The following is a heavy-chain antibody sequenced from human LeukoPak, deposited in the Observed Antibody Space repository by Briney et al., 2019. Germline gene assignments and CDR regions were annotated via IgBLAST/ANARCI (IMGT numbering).Heavy chain of an antibody. D-gene: IGHD5/OR15-5a*01. CDR3: ARHDFGVYDFSAFDI. CDR2: VLYSGTT. Sequence: SETLSLTCDVSGASISDSPYYWGWNRQSPGKGLEWIGSVLYSGTTHYNPSLKNRVSVSVDTSKNQFSLDLRSVTAADTALCYCARHDFGVYDFSAFDIWGQGTLIRVSS. J-gene: IGHJ3*02. V-gene: IGHV4-39*01. CDR1: GASISDSPYY.